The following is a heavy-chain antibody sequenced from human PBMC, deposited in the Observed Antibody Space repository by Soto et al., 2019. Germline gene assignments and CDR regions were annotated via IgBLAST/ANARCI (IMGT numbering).Heavy chain of an antibody. CDR1: GFTFSSYA. Sequence: QVQLVESAGGVVQPGRSLRLSCAASGFTFSSYAMHWVRQAPGKGLEWVAVISYDGSNKYYADSVKGRFTISRDNSKNTLYLQMNSLRAEDTAVYYCASSGHYIAAPTDGYWGQGTLVTVSS. D-gene: IGHD6-6*01. CDR2: ISYDGSNK. CDR3: ASSGHYIAAPTDGY. J-gene: IGHJ4*02. V-gene: IGHV3-30-3*01.